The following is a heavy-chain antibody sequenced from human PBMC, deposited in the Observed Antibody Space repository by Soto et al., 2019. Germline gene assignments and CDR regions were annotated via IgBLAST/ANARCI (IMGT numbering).Heavy chain of an antibody. Sequence: PSETLSLTCAVYGGSFSGYYWSWIRQPPGKGLEWIGEINHSGSTNYNPSLKSRVTISVDTSKNQFSLKLSSVTAEDTAVYYCARAEDTRWLVPDFDYWGQGTLVTSPQ. D-gene: IGHD6-19*01. CDR3: ARAEDTRWLVPDFDY. CDR1: GGSFSGYY. V-gene: IGHV4-34*01. J-gene: IGHJ4*02. CDR2: INHSGST.